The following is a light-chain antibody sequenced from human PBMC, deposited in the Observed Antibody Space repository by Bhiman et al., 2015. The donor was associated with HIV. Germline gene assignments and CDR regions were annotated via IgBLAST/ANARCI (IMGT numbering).Light chain of an antibody. CDR3: QAWDNSAVL. J-gene: IGLJ2*01. V-gene: IGLV3-1*01. CDR2: QDA. CDR1: KLGEQY. Sequence: YELTQPPSVSVYPGQTASITCSGDKLGEQYVCWYQQKPGQSPVLLIYQDAKRPSGIPERFSGSISGNTATLTISGTQAMDEADYYCQAWDNSAVLFGGGTKLAVL.